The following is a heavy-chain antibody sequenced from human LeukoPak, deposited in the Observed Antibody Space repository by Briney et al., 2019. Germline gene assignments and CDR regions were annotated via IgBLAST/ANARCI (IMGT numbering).Heavy chain of an antibody. CDR2: IKHDGSEK. CDR1: GFTFSSYW. CDR3: ARDAGHSGYDLLDY. Sequence: GGSLRLACADSGFTFSSYWMNWVRQAPGEGLEWVANIKHDGSEKYYADFVKGRFTISRDNAKNSLYLQMDSLRAEDTAVYYCARDAGHSGYDLLDYWGQGTLVTVST. V-gene: IGHV3-7*01. D-gene: IGHD5-12*01. J-gene: IGHJ4*02.